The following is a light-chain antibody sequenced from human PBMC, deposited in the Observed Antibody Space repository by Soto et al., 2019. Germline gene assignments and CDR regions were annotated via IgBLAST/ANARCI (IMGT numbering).Light chain of an antibody. CDR1: QSVSSS. Sequence: EIVMTQSPATLSVSPGERATLSCRASQSVSSSLAWFQQQPGQAPRLLIYSASTRAPGVPARFSGSGSETDFTLTISSLEPEDFAVYYCQQRSNWPPLFTFGPGTKVDIK. CDR2: SAS. J-gene: IGKJ3*01. V-gene: IGKV3-11*01. CDR3: QQRSNWPPLFT.